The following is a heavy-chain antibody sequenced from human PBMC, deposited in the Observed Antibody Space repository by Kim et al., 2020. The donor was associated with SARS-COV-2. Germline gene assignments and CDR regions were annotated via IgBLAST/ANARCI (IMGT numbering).Heavy chain of an antibody. J-gene: IGHJ4*02. V-gene: IGHV3-23*01. CDR1: GFTFSSYA. CDR3: AKWEMNYYDSSGHYYFDY. Sequence: GGSLRLSCAASGFTFSSYAMSWVRQAPGKGLEWVSAISGSGGSTYYADSVKGRFTISRDNSKNTLYLQMNSLRAEDTAVYYCAKWEMNYYDSSGHYYFDYWGQGTLVTVSS. CDR2: ISGSGGST. D-gene: IGHD3-22*01.